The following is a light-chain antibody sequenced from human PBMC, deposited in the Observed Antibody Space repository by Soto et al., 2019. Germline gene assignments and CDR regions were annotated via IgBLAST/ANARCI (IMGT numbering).Light chain of an antibody. CDR2: AAS. Sequence: DIQMTQSPSSLSASVGDRVTITCRASQSISSYLNWYQQKPGKAPKLLIYAASSLQSGVPSRFSGSGSGTDFTLTISSLQPEDFATYYCQQSYSTPTPIGQGTRREIK. V-gene: IGKV1-39*01. J-gene: IGKJ5*01. CDR1: QSISSY. CDR3: QQSYSTPTP.